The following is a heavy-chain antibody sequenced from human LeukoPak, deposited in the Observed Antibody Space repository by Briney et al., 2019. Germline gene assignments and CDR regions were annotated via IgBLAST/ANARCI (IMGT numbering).Heavy chain of an antibody. CDR2: INSDGSST. J-gene: IGHJ4*02. D-gene: IGHD5-12*01. V-gene: IGHV3-74*01. CDR3: ARDSGYGSSFDY. CDR1: GFTFSSYG. Sequence: GGSLRLSCAASGFTFSSYGMSWVRQAPGKGLVWVSRINSDGSSTSYADSVKGRFTISRDNAKNTLYLQMNSLRAEDTAVYYCARDSGYGSSFDYWGQGTLVTVSS.